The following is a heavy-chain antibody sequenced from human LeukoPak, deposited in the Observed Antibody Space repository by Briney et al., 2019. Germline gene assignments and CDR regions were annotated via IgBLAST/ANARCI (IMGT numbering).Heavy chain of an antibody. CDR3: AKDRHTYYYDSSGYYPLDY. Sequence: GGSLRLSCVASGFNFSDYYMNWIRQSPGKGLEWISYMSSRSGIIYYADSVKGRFTISRDNARNSLYLQMNSLRAEDTAVYYCAKDRHTYYYDSSGYYPLDYWGQGTLVTVSS. CDR1: GFNFSDYY. CDR2: MSSRSGII. D-gene: IGHD3-22*01. J-gene: IGHJ4*02. V-gene: IGHV3-11*04.